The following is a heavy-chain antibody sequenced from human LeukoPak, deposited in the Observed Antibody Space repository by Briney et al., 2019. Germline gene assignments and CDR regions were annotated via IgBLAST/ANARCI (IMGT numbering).Heavy chain of an antibody. CDR3: ARQITISHFDY. V-gene: IGHV5-51*01. D-gene: IGHD3-3*01. J-gene: IGHJ4*02. Sequence: GESLKISCQGSGYTFTSYWIGWVRQMPGEGLEWMGIIHPGDSDIRYSPSFNGQVTISADKSISTAYLQWSNLKASDTAMYYCARQITISHFDYWGQGTLVTVSS. CDR2: IHPGDSDI. CDR1: GYTFTSYW.